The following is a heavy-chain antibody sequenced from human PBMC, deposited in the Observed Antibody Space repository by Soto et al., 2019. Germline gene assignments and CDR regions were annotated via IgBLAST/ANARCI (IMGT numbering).Heavy chain of an antibody. Sequence: GGSLRLSCAASGFTFSSYGMHWVRQAPGKGLEWVAVIWYDGSNKYYADSVKGRFTISRDNSKNTLYLQMNSLRAEDTAVYYCARDGVAALVSVWDWFDPWGQGTLVTVSS. CDR2: IWYDGSNK. D-gene: IGHD2-15*01. CDR3: ARDGVAALVSVWDWFDP. J-gene: IGHJ5*02. V-gene: IGHV3-33*01. CDR1: GFTFSSYG.